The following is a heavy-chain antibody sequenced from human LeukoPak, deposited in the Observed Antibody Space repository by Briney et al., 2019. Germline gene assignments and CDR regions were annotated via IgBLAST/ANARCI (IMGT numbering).Heavy chain of an antibody. CDR1: GYTFTSYG. CDR3: ARDSITVTTRDDAFDI. J-gene: IGHJ3*02. V-gene: IGHV1-18*01. D-gene: IGHD4-17*01. Sequence: GASVKVSCKASGYTFTSYGISWVRQAPGQGLEWMGWISAYNGNTNYAQKLQGRVTMTTDTSTSTAYMELRSLRSDDTAVYYCARDSITVTTRDDAFDIWGQGTMVTVSS. CDR2: ISAYNGNT.